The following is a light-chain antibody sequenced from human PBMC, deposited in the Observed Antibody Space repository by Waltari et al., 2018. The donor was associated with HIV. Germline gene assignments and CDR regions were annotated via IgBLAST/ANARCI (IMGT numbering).Light chain of an antibody. CDR1: SSDVGGYTS. CDR2: DVS. J-gene: IGLJ3*02. CDR3: CSYAGSSTWV. Sequence: QSALTQPASVSGSPGQSITISCTGTSSDVGGYTSVSWYQQHPGKAPKLIIYDVSKRPSGVSNRFSGSKSGNTASLTISGLQAEDEADYYCCSYAGSSTWVFGGGTKLTVL. V-gene: IGLV2-23*02.